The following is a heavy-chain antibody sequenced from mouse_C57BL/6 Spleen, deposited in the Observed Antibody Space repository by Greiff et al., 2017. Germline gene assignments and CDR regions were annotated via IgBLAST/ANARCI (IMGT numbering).Heavy chain of an antibody. J-gene: IGHJ3*01. CDR1: GFTFSSYG. CDR3: ARHEYFAY. D-gene: IGHD5-1*01. Sequence: VQLKESGGDLVKPGGSLKLSCAASGFTFSSYGMSWVRQTPDKRLEWVATISSGGSYTYYPARVKGRFTISRDNAKNTLYLQMSSLKSEDTAMYYCARHEYFAYWGQGTLVTVSA. V-gene: IGHV5-6*01. CDR2: ISSGGSYT.